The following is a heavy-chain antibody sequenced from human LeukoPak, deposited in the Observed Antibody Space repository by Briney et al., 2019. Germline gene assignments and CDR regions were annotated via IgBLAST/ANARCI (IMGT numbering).Heavy chain of an antibody. V-gene: IGHV3-7*01. J-gene: IGHJ4*02. D-gene: IGHD3-3*01. CDR2: IKQDGSEK. Sequence: PGGSLRHSCAASGFTFSSYWMSWVRQAPGKGLEWVANIKQDGSEKYYVDSVKGRFTISRDNAKNSLYLQMNSLRAEDTAVYYCARAKGFWSGYYKYYFDYWGQGTLVTVSS. CDR3: ARAKGFWSGYYKYYFDY. CDR1: GFTFSSYW.